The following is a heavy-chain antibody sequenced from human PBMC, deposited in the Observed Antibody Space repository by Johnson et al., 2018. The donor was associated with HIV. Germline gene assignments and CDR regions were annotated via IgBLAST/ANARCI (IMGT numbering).Heavy chain of an antibody. V-gene: IGHV3-20*04. CDR2: INWNGGNT. Sequence: VQLVESGGGVVQPGRSLRLSCAASGFTFSGYGMHWVRQAPGKGLEWVSGINWNGGNTGYADSVKGRCTISRDNDKSSVYMQMNTLRAEDTALYYCARAVRTGPSPGFVFDIWGQGTMVTVSS. CDR1: GFTFSGYG. CDR3: ARAVRTGPSPGFVFDI. J-gene: IGHJ3*02. D-gene: IGHD1-1*01.